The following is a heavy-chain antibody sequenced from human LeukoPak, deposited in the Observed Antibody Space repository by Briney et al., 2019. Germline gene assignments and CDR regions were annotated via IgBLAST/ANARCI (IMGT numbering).Heavy chain of an antibody. CDR1: GFTFSSYW. CDR3: ARDTLGLLWFGELLPGPDY. V-gene: IGHV3-7*01. J-gene: IGHJ4*02. CDR2: IKQDGSEK. Sequence: GGSLRLSCAASGFTFSSYWMSWVRQAPGKGLEWVANIKQDGSEKYYVDSVKGRFTISRDNAKNSLYLQMNSLRAEDTAVYYCARDTLGLLWFGELLPGPDYWGQGTLVTVSS. D-gene: IGHD3-10*01.